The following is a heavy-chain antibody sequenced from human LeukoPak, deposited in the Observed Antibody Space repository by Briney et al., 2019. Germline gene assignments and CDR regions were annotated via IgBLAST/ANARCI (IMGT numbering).Heavy chain of an antibody. CDR2: TYYRSKWYS. CDR3: ARDYGGNSPYYYYGMDV. CDR1: GDSVSSNSAA. V-gene: IGHV6-1*01. J-gene: IGHJ6*02. Sequence: SQTLSLTCVISGDSVSSNSAAWNWIRQSPSRGLEWLGRTYYRSKWYSYSAVSVKSRIIINPDTSKNQFSLKLSSVTAADTAVYYCARDYGGNSPYYYYGMDVWGQGTTVTVSS. D-gene: IGHD4-23*01.